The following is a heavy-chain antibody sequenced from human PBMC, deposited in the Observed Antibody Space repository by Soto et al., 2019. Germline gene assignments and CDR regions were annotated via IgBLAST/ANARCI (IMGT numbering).Heavy chain of an antibody. D-gene: IGHD3-9*01. V-gene: IGHV3-30-3*01. CDR2: ISYDGSNK. J-gene: IGHJ4*02. CDR3: AREITYYDILTGYPTFDY. CDR1: GFTFSSYA. Sequence: PGGSLRLSCAASGFTFSSYAMHWVRQAPGKGLEWVAVISYDGSNKYYADSVKGRFTISRDNSKNTLYLQMNSLRAEDTAVYYCAREITYYDILTGYPTFDYWGQGTLVTVPQ.